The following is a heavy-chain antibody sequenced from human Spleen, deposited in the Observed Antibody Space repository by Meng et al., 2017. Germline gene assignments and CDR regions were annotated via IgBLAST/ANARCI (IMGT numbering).Heavy chain of an antibody. CDR3: ARRPFGGWSFDI. D-gene: IGHD2-15*01. CDR2: IWYDGSNK. CDR1: GFTFSSYG. Sequence: GESLKISCAASGFTFSSYGMHWVRQAPGKGLEWVAVIWYDGSNKYYADSVKGRFTISRDNSKNTLYLQMNSLRAEDTAVYYCARRPFGGWSFDIWGQGTMVTVSS. J-gene: IGHJ3*02. V-gene: IGHV3-33*01.